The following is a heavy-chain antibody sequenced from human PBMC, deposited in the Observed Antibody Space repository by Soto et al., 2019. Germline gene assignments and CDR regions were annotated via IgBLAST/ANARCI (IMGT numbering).Heavy chain of an antibody. Sequence: PSYTPSLTCTASGDSISSGYYSAWIRQPPGKGLECNGSIYHSGTTCYNPSLKSRVTISLDTSQHQFALKLSSVTAADSAVYDCASSDRLGYYYYF. J-gene: IGHJ4*01. CDR3: ASSDRLGYYYYF. V-gene: IGHV4-38-2*02. CDR1: GDSISSGYY. CDR2: IYHSGTT. D-gene: IGHD3-3*01.